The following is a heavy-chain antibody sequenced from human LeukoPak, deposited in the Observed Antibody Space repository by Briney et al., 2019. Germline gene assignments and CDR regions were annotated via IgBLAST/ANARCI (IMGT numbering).Heavy chain of an antibody. CDR3: AKDRRDFWSGYYGYFDY. CDR2: MSGSGGTT. Sequence: GGSLTLSCAASGFTFSNYAMSWVRQAPGKGLEEVSGMSGSGGTTNYADAVKGRFTISRDNSKNTLYLHMDSLRVEDTALYYCAKDRRDFWSGYYGYFDYWGQGTLVTVSS. J-gene: IGHJ4*02. V-gene: IGHV3-23*01. CDR1: GFTFSNYA. D-gene: IGHD3-3*01.